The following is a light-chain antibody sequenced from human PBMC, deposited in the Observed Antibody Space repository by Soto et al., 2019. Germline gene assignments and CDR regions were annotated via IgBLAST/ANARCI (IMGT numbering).Light chain of an antibody. J-gene: IGKJ4*01. CDR3: QQYNNWPRAT. V-gene: IGKV3-20*01. Sequence: EIVLTQSPGTLSLSPGERATLSCRASQSVTNNYLAWFQQKPGQAPRLLMYGASSRATGIPDRFSGSGSGTEFNITISSLQSEDSAVYYCQQYNNWPRATFGGGTKVDIK. CDR2: GAS. CDR1: QSVTNNY.